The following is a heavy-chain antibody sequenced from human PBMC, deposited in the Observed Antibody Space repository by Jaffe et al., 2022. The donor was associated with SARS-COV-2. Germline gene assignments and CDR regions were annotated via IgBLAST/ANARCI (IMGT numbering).Heavy chain of an antibody. CDR1: GGSISSGDYY. CDR2: IYYSGST. Sequence: QVQLQESGPGLVKPSQTLSLTCTVSGGSISSGDYYWSWIRQPPGKGLEWIGYIYYSGSTYYNPSLKSRVTISVDTSKNQFSLKLSSVTAADTAVYYCARAIRGYSYGLYYYYYYGMDVWGQGTTVTVSS. D-gene: IGHD5-18*01. CDR3: ARAIRGYSYGLYYYYYYGMDV. V-gene: IGHV4-30-4*01. J-gene: IGHJ6*02.